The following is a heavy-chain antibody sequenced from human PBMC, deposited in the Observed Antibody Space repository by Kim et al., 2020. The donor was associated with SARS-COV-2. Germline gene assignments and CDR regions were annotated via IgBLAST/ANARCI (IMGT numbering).Heavy chain of an antibody. D-gene: IGHD3-22*01. V-gene: IGHV4-39*01. CDR2: IYYSGST. CDR3: ARQAPYYYDSSGEPLYGMDV. CDR1: GGSISSSSYY. J-gene: IGHJ6*02. Sequence: SETLSLTCTVSGGSISSSSYYWGWIRQPPGKGLEWIGSIYYSGSTYYNPSLKSRVTISVDTSKNQFSLKLSSVTAADTAVYYCARQAPYYYDSSGEPLYGMDVWGQGTTVTVSS.